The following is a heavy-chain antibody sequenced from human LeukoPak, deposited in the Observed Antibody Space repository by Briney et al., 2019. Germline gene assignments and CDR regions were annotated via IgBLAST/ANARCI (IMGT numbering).Heavy chain of an antibody. D-gene: IGHD2-8*01. J-gene: IGHJ4*02. CDR3: ARGESCANGVCYYWDY. CDR1: GGSFSGYY. CDR2: INHSGST. Sequence: SETLSLTCAVYGGSFSGYYWSWIRQPPGKGLEWIGGINHSGSTNYNPSLKSRVTISVDTSKNQFSLKLSSVTAAGTAVYYCARGESCANGVCYYWDYWGQGTLVTVSS. V-gene: IGHV4-34*01.